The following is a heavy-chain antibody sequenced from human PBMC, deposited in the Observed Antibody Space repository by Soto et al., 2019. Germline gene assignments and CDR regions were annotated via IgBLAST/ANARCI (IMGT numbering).Heavy chain of an antibody. CDR1: GFTFSSYA. D-gene: IGHD6-13*01. Sequence: QVQLVESGGGVVQPGRSLRLSCAASGFTFSSYAMHWVRQAPGKGLEWVAVISCDGSNKYYADSVKGRFTISRDNSKNTLYLQMNSLRAEDTAVYYCARDRKGAAAGPNYYYGMDVWGQGTTVTVSS. V-gene: IGHV3-30-3*01. CDR2: ISCDGSNK. CDR3: ARDRKGAAAGPNYYYGMDV. J-gene: IGHJ6*02.